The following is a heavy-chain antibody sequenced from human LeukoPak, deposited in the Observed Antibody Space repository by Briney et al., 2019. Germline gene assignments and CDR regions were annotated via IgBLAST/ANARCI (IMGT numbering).Heavy chain of an antibody. V-gene: IGHV5-51*01. D-gene: IGHD6-13*01. CDR2: IYPGDSDT. J-gene: IGHJ4*02. CDR1: GYSFTSYW. Sequence: GESLKISCKGSGYSFTSYWIGWVRQMPGKGLEGMGIIYPGDSDTRYSPSFQGQVTISAHKSISTAYLQWSSLKASDTAMYYCARHTISSWPQPDYWGQGTLVTVSS. CDR3: ARHTISSWPQPDY.